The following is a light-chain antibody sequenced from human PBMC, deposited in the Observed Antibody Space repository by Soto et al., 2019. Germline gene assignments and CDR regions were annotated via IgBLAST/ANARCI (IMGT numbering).Light chain of an antibody. CDR3: SSYTTRSTYV. CDR1: SSDVGPFNY. CDR2: KVS. V-gene: IGLV2-14*01. J-gene: IGLJ1*01. Sequence: QSVLTQPASVSGSPGQSITISCTGTSSDVGPFNYVSWYQQHPGKAPKLIYKVSNRPSGVSNRFSGSKSGNTASLTISGLQAEDEADYYCSSYTTRSTYVFGTGTKVTVL.